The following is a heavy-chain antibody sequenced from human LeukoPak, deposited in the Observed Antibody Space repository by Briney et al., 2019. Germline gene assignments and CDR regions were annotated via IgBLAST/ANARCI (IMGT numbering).Heavy chain of an antibody. V-gene: IGHV4-59*01. CDR2: ISYSGST. D-gene: IGHD1-1*01. CDR1: GGSISSYY. Sequence: SETLPLTCTVSGGSISSYYWSWIRQPPGKGLEWIGYISYSGSTNFNPSLKSRVTISVDTSKNQFSLKLSSVTAADTAVYYCAREGTAGTNLNWFDPWGQGTLVTVSS. J-gene: IGHJ5*02. CDR3: AREGTAGTNLNWFDP.